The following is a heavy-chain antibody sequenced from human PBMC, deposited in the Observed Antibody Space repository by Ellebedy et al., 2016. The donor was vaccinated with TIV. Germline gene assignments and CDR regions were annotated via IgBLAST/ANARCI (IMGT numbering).Heavy chain of an antibody. Sequence: AASVQVSCKASGYSFTDYYMHWVQQAPGQGLEWMGWINPNSGGTNYAQKFQGRVIMTRDTSISTAYLDLSGLRSDDTAVHYCAITMTALGAIDFWGQGTLVTVSS. D-gene: IGHD4-17*01. V-gene: IGHV1-2*02. CDR3: AITMTALGAIDF. J-gene: IGHJ4*02. CDR2: INPNSGGT. CDR1: GYSFTDYY.